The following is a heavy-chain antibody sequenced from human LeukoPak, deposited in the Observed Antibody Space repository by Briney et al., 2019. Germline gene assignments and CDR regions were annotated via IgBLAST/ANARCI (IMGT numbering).Heavy chain of an antibody. CDR2: INHNGST. J-gene: IGHJ4*02. V-gene: IGHV4-34*01. Sequence: SETLSLTCAVYGGSFSGYYWSWIRQPPGKGLEWIGEINHNGSTNYNPSLKSRVTISVDTSENQFSLKLSSVTAADTAVYYCATRIRYFDWLLKGALDYWGQGTLVTVSS. CDR1: GGSFSGYY. CDR3: ATRIRYFDWLLKGALDY. D-gene: IGHD3-9*01.